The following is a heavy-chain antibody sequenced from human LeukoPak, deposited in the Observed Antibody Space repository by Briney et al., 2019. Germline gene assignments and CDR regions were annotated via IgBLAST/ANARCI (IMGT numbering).Heavy chain of an antibody. CDR3: AKTMVRDIVATSSNY. CDR1: GFTFSSYA. V-gene: IGHV3-23*01. CDR2: ISGSGGST. J-gene: IGHJ4*02. D-gene: IGHD5-12*01. Sequence: GVSLRLSCAASGFTFSSYAMSWVRQAPGKGLEWVSAISGSGGSTYYADSVKGRFTISRDNSKNTLYLQMNSLRAEDTAVYYCAKTMVRDIVATSSNYWGQGTLVTVSS.